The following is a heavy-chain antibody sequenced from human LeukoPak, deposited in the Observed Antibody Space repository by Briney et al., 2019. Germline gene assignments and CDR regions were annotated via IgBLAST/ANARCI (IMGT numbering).Heavy chain of an antibody. D-gene: IGHD1-26*01. CDR2: INHSGST. CDR1: GGSFSGYY. CDR3: ARVSGSGPSDY. J-gene: IGHJ4*02. Sequence: PSETLSLTCAVYGGSFSGYYWSWMRQPPGKGREWIGEINHSGSTNYNPSLKSRVTISVDTSKNQFSLKLSSVTAADTAVYYCARVSGSGPSDYWGQGTLVTVSS. V-gene: IGHV4-34*01.